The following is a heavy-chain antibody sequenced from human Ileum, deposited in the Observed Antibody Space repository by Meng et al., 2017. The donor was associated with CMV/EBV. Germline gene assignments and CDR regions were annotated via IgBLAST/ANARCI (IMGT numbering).Heavy chain of an antibody. CDR1: GFPFSRHW. CDR3: ATLPPGY. V-gene: IGHV3-74*02. J-gene: IGHJ4*02. CDR2: IRSDGTIT. D-gene: IGHD2-21*02. Sequence: DAQVVASVGGFVRGGVSLGVSCAVSGFPFSRHWLDWVRQVPGKGLVWVARIRSDGTITSYADSVKGRFTISRDNAKNTVYLKMNSLRDEDTAVYYCATLPPGYWGQGTLVTVSS.